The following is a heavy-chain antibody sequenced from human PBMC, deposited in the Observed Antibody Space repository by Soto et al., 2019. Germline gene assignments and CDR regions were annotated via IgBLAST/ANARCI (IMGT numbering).Heavy chain of an antibody. J-gene: IGHJ3*02. CDR3: AKDRRYYYDSAVDAFDI. V-gene: IGHV3-23*01. Sequence: GGSLRLSCAASGFTFSSYAMSWVRQAPGKGLEWVSAISGSGGSTYYADSVKGRFTISRDNSKNTLYLQMNSLRAEDTAVYYCAKDRRYYYDSAVDAFDIWGQGTMVTVSS. CDR2: ISGSGGST. CDR1: GFTFSSYA. D-gene: IGHD3-22*01.